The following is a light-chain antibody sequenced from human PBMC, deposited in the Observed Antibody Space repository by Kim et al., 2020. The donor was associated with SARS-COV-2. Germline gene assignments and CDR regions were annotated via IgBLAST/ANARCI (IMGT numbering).Light chain of an antibody. V-gene: IGKV3-11*01. CDR1: QSVSSS. CDR2: DAS. CDR3: QQRSKSFT. Sequence: EIVLTQSPATLSLSPGEGATLSCRASQSVSSSLAWYQQKPGQAPRLLIYDASNRATAIPARFSGSGSGTDFTLTISSLEPEDFAVYYCQQRSKSFTFGPGTKVDIK. J-gene: IGKJ3*01.